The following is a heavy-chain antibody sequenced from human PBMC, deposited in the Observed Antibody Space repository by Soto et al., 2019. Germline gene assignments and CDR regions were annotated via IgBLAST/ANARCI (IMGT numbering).Heavy chain of an antibody. CDR2: IDYRGTI. Sequence: PXGTLSLTCTVSGGSIATSSYFWAWIRRPPGKGLEWIGSIDYRGTIYNNPSLKSRVTISVDTSKNHFSLKLDSVTAADTALYYCSRRAPEGFDPWGQGTLVTVSS. CDR3: SRRAPEGFDP. J-gene: IGHJ5*02. V-gene: IGHV4-39*02. CDR1: GGSIATSSYF.